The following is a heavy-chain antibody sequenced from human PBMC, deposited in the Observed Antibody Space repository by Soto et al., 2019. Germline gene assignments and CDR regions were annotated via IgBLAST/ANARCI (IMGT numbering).Heavy chain of an antibody. Sequence: SPDGYSGSRIRQPPGKSLEWIGYIYHSGSTYYNPSLKSRVTISVDRSKNQFSLKLSSVTAADTAVYYCAITPDIWVQGTMVT. J-gene: IGHJ3*02. CDR2: IYHSGST. V-gene: IGHV4-30-2*01. CDR3: AITPDI. CDR1: SPDGYS.